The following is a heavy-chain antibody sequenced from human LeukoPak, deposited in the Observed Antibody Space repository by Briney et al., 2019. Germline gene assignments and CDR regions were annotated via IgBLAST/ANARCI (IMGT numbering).Heavy chain of an antibody. J-gene: IGHJ4*02. D-gene: IGHD4-17*01. CDR2: ISGSGGNT. V-gene: IGHV3-23*01. CDR1: GFAFSGFA. CDR3: ARGRGGDYVPSRFDY. Sequence: PGGSLRLSCSASGFAFSGFAMGWVRQAPGKGLEWVSSISGSGGNTYYADSVEGRFTVSRDNSKNTLYLQMNSLRAEDTALYYCARGRGGDYVPSRFDYWGQGTLATVSS.